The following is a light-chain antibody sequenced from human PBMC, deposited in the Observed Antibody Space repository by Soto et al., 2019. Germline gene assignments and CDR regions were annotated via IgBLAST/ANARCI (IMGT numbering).Light chain of an antibody. V-gene: IGLV2-14*01. CDR2: DVS. CDR1: SSDVGGYNY. J-gene: IGLJ2*01. Sequence: QSALTQPASVSGSPGQSITISCTGTSSDVGGYNYVSWYQQHPGKAPKPMIYDVSNRPSGVSNRFSGSKSGNTASLTISGLQAEDEADYYCSSYTSSSKVFGGGTKLTVL. CDR3: SSYTSSSKV.